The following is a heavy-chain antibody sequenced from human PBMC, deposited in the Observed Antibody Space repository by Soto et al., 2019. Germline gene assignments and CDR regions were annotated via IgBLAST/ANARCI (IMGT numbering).Heavy chain of an antibody. J-gene: IGHJ4*02. D-gene: IGHD6-19*01. Sequence: QVQLVESGGGVVQPGRSLRLSCAASGFTFSSYGMHWVRQAPGKGLEWVAVIWYDGSNKYYADSVKGRLTISRDNSKNTLYMQMNSLRVEDTAVYSCANDRYGSGGYDLDYWGQGTLVTVSS. CDR3: ANDRYGSGGYDLDY. V-gene: IGHV3-33*06. CDR2: IWYDGSNK. CDR1: GFTFSSYG.